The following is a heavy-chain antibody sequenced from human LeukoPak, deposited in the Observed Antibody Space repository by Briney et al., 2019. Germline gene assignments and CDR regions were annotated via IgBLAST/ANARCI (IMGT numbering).Heavy chain of an antibody. CDR1: GFTFSSYA. CDR3: AKDVMITFGPVMAPPFDY. CDR2: ISGSGGST. J-gene: IGHJ4*02. Sequence: GGSLRLSCAASGFTFSSYAMSWVRQAPGKGLEWVSAISGSGGSTYYPDSVKGRFTISRDNSKNTLFLLMNSLRAEDTAVYYCAKDVMITFGPVMAPPFDYWGQGTLVTVSS. V-gene: IGHV3-23*01. D-gene: IGHD3-16*01.